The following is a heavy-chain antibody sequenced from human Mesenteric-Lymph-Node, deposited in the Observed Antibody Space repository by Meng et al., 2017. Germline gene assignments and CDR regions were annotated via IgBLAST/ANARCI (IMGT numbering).Heavy chain of an antibody. CDR1: GFIFRSYA. J-gene: IGHJ2*01. Sequence: GESPKISCAGSGFIFRSYAMSWVRQAPGKGLERVSAISGSGGSTYYADSVKGRFTISRDNSKNTLYLQMNSLRAEYTAVYYCAKMTWFGEFKYWYFDLWGRGTLVTVSS. CDR3: AKMTWFGEFKYWYFDL. V-gene: IGHV3-23*01. CDR2: ISGSGGST. D-gene: IGHD3-10*01.